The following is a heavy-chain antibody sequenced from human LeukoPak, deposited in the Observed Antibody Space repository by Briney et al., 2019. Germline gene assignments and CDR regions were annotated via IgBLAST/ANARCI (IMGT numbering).Heavy chain of an antibody. CDR2: IRYDAISK. Sequence: PGGSLRLSCAASGFTFSSYGMHWVRQAPGKGLEWVAFIRYDAISKYYADSVKGRFTISRDNSKNTLYLQMDSLRAEDTAVYYCAKGVWDIVVVPAARNYWGQGTLVTVSS. CDR3: AKGVWDIVVVPAARNY. CDR1: GFTFSSYG. D-gene: IGHD2-2*01. J-gene: IGHJ4*02. V-gene: IGHV3-30*02.